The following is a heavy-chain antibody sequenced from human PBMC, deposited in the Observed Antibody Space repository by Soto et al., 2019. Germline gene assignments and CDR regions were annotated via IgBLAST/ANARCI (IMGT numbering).Heavy chain of an antibody. CDR3: ARGRITMVRGVIINNYYYYYGMDV. D-gene: IGHD3-10*01. Sequence: NPSETLSLTCAVYGGSFSGYYWSWIRQPPGKGLEWIGEINHSGSTNYNPSLKSRVTISVDTSKNQFSLKLSSVTAADTAVYYCARGRITMVRGVIINNYYYYYGMDVWGQGTTVTVSS. CDR2: INHSGST. V-gene: IGHV4-34*01. J-gene: IGHJ6*02. CDR1: GGSFSGYY.